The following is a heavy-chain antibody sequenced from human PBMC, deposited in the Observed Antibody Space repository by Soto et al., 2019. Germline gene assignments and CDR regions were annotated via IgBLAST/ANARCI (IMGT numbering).Heavy chain of an antibody. D-gene: IGHD3-10*01. CDR3: ARVLRDYPFYYYYMDV. CDR1: SGSISSSSYF. CDR2: IYYSGST. Sequence: SETLSLTCTVSSGSISSSSYFWAWIRQPPGKGLEWIGNIYYSGSTYYNPSLKSRVTISVDTSKNQFSLKLSSVTAADTAVYFCARVLRDYPFYYYYMDVWGKGTTVTVSS. J-gene: IGHJ6*03. V-gene: IGHV4-39*01.